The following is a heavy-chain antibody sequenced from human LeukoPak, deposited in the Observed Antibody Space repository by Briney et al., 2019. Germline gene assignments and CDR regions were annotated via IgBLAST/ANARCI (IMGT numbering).Heavy chain of an antibody. J-gene: IGHJ4*02. CDR2: ISSTGTYL. Sequence: PGGSLRLSXAASGLTFSTYSFNWVCQAPGRGLEWVSSISSTGTYLYYAASVMGRFTISRDNAKNSLYLQMNSLRTEDTAVYYCAKHPLSRLMEWLVDDWGQGTLVTVSS. D-gene: IGHD3-3*01. CDR3: AKHPLSRLMEWLVDD. V-gene: IGHV3-21*01. CDR1: GLTFSTYS.